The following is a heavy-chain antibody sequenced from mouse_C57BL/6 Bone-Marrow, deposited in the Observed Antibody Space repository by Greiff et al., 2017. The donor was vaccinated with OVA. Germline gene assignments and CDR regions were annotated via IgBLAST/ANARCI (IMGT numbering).Heavy chain of an antibody. D-gene: IGHD1-1*01. J-gene: IGHJ1*03. V-gene: IGHV14-4*01. CDR2: IDPENGDT. CDR1: GFNIKDDY. Sequence: VQLQQSGAELVRPGASVKLSCTASGFNIKDDYMHWVKQRPEQGLEWIGWIDPENGDTEYASKFQGKATITADTSSNTAYLQLSSLTSEDTAVYYCTTADTTVVDPGGFDVWGTGTTVTVSS. CDR3: TTADTTVVDPGGFDV.